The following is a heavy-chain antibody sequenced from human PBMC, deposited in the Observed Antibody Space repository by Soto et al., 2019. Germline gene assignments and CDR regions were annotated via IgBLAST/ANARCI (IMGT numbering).Heavy chain of an antibody. CDR1: GFTFSNFI. Sequence: GCSLRLSCAASGFTFSNFIMNWIRQAPGKGLEWVSHIDGSGTAMSYVDSVKGRFTISRDNAKNSLYLEMTSLRDEDTAVYYCARQLYTVVTPQDYWGRGTLVTASS. CDR3: ARQLYTVVTPQDY. D-gene: IGHD2-21*02. J-gene: IGHJ4*02. CDR2: IDGSGTAM. V-gene: IGHV3-48*02.